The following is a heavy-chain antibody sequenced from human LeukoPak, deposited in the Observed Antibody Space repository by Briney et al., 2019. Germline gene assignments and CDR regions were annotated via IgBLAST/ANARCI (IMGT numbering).Heavy chain of an antibody. J-gene: IGHJ4*02. Sequence: SETLSLTCTVSGYSISSGYYWGWIRQPPGKGLEWIGSIYHSGSTYYNPSLKSRVTISVDTSKNQFSLKLSSVTAADTAVYYCAREEWELLYFDYWGQGTLVTVSS. CDR1: GYSISSGYY. V-gene: IGHV4-38-2*02. D-gene: IGHD1-26*01. CDR3: AREEWELLYFDY. CDR2: IYHSGST.